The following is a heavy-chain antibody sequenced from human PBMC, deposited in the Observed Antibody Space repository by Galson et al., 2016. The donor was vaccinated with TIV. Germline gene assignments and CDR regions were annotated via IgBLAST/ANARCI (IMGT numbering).Heavy chain of an antibody. Sequence: LRLSCAASGFIFSSYEMNWVRQAPGKGLEWVSYISGSGSTKYYADSVKGRFTVSRDDAKASVSLQMRSLRAEDTALYYCARGGRYYHVFTQPVGNYFDYWGHGALVSASS. CDR1: GFIFSSYE. CDR2: ISGSGSTK. J-gene: IGHJ4*03. CDR3: ARGGRYYHVFTQPVGNYFDY. V-gene: IGHV3-48*03. D-gene: IGHD3-9*01.